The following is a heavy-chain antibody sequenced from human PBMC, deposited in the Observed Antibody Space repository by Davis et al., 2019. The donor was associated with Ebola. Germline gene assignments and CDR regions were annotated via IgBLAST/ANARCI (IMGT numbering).Heavy chain of an antibody. CDR2: ITSSGGST. J-gene: IGHJ3*02. CDR1: GFTFSSYA. CDR3: ARGGYYDSSGYSHAAFDI. Sequence: GGSLRLSCAASGFTFSSYAMPWARQVPGKGLEWVSAITSSGGSTYYADSLKGRFTISRDNAKNSLYLQMDSLRAEDTAVYHCARGGYYDSSGYSHAAFDIWGQGTMVTVAS. V-gene: IGHV3-21*01. D-gene: IGHD3-22*01.